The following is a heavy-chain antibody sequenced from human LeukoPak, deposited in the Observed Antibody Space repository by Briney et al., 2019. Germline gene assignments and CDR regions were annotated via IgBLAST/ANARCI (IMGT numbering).Heavy chain of an antibody. V-gene: IGHV4-59*08. CDR3: ARRGTYYYDSSGSPYDWFDP. CDR2: IYYSGST. CDR1: GGSFSGYY. D-gene: IGHD3-22*01. J-gene: IGHJ5*02. Sequence: KASETLSLTCAVYGGSFSGYYWSWIRQPPGKGLEWIGYIYYSGSTNYNPSLKSRVTISVDTSKNQFSLKLSSVTAADTAVYYCARRGTYYYDSSGSPYDWFDPWGQGTLVTVSS.